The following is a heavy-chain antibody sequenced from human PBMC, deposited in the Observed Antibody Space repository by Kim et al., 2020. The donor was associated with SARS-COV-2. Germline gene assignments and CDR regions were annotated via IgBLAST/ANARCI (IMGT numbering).Heavy chain of an antibody. Sequence: NKYYADTGKGRFTISRDNSKNTLYLQMNSLRAEDTAVYYCARNRGSGCDYWGQGTLVTVSS. D-gene: IGHD5-12*01. CDR2: NK. J-gene: IGHJ4*02. V-gene: IGHV3-33*01. CDR3: ARNRGSGCDY.